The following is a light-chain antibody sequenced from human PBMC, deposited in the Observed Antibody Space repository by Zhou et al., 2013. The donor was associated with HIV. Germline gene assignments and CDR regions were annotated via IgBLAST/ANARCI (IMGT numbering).Light chain of an antibody. CDR2: DAS. CDR1: QTISSN. CDR3: QQYNNWPPYT. V-gene: IGKV3-15*01. J-gene: IGKJ2*01. Sequence: EIVMTQSPTTLSVSLGERATLSCRASQTISSNLAWYQQKPGQAPRLLIYDASNRAAGIPARFSGSVSGTEFSLTISSVQSEDFAAYYCQQYNNWPPYTFGQGTKLEI.